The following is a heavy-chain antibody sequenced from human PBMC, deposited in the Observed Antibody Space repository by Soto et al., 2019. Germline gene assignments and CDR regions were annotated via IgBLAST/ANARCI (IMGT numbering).Heavy chain of an antibody. J-gene: IGHJ6*02. D-gene: IGHD3-22*01. CDR2: IYYTGST. Sequence: QVQLQESGPGLLRPSQTLSLTCTVSGDSITSDDYYWTWIRQPPGKGLEWLGHIYYTGSTSYNPSLESRGSIPLDSSKNQFALRVRSVPAADTAVYYCARASVQIITSFRAMAVWCHGTSIIVSS. CDR3: ARASVQIITSFRAMAV. V-gene: IGHV4-30-4*01. CDR1: GDSITSDDYY.